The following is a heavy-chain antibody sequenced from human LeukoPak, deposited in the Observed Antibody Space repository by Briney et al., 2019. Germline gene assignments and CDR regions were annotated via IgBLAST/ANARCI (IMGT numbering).Heavy chain of an antibody. D-gene: IGHD1-26*01. CDR2: ISAYNGNT. CDR3: ARGYSGSFAEGPFDY. J-gene: IGHJ4*02. V-gene: IGHV1-18*01. Sequence: GASVKVSCKASGYTFTSYGISWVRQAPGQGLEWMGWISAYNGNTNYAQKLQGRVTMTTDTSTSTAYMELRSLRSDDTAVYYCARGYSGSFAEGPFDYWGQGTLVTVSS. CDR1: GYTFTSYG.